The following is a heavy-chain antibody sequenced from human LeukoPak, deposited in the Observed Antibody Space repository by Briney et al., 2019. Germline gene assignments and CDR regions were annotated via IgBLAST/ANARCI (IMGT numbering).Heavy chain of an antibody. D-gene: IGHD2-21*01. CDR2: IYPGDSDT. J-gene: IGHJ4*02. CDR3: ARTYCGGDCYFPHYFDY. Sequence: GESLKISCKGSGYSFTSYWIGWVRQMPRKGLEWMGIIYPGDSDTRYSPSFQGQVTISADKSISTAYLQWSSLKASDTAMYYCARTYCGGDCYFPHYFDYWGQGTLVTVSS. CDR1: GYSFTSYW. V-gene: IGHV5-51*01.